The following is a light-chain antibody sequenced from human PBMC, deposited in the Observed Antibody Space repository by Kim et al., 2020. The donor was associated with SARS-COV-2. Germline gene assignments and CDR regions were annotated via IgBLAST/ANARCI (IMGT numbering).Light chain of an antibody. CDR1: QTIRGW. Sequence: DIQMTQSPSTLSASVGDRVTITCRASQTIRGWLAWYQQKPGKAPKLLIYEASNLESGVPSRFSGSVSGTEFTLTITSLQPDDFATYYCQQYYNYRTFGQGTKVDI. V-gene: IGKV1-5*03. J-gene: IGKJ1*01. CDR3: QQYYNYRT. CDR2: EAS.